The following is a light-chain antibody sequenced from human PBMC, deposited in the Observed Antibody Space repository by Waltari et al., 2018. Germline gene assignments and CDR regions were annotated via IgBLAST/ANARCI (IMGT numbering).Light chain of an antibody. Sequence: DIVLTQSPATLSLSPGESGTLSCRASQSVSRHLAWYQQKPGQAPRLLIYGTSARATGIPSRFRGSGSGTEFTLTISSLQSDDSAVYYCQQYETFGQGTKVEIK. CDR3: QQYET. J-gene: IGKJ1*01. V-gene: IGKV3-15*01. CDR2: GTS. CDR1: QSVSRH.